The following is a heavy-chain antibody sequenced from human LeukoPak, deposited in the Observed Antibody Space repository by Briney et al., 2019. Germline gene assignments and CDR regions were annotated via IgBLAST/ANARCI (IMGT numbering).Heavy chain of an antibody. CDR3: ASSGYYYVPDY. CDR1: GGTFSSYA. Sequence: GASVKVSCKASGGTFSSYAISWVRQAPGQGLEWMGGIIPIFGTANYAQKFQGRVTITADESTSTAYMELSSLRSEDTAVYYCASSGYYYVPDYWGQGTLVTVSS. CDR2: IIPIFGTA. D-gene: IGHD3-22*01. V-gene: IGHV1-69*13. J-gene: IGHJ4*02.